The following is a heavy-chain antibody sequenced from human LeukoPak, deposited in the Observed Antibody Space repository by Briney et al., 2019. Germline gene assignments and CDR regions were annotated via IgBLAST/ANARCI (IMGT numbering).Heavy chain of an antibody. Sequence: GGTLRLSCAASEFTFSSSGMIWVRQAPGKGLEWVSAISGSGDRAYHADSVKGRFTISRDNSKNTLYLQMNSLRAEDTAVYYCAKGYYGSGSYGWFDPWGQGTLVTVSS. V-gene: IGHV3-23*01. CDR2: ISGSGDRA. CDR3: AKGYYGSGSYGWFDP. CDR1: EFTFSSSG. D-gene: IGHD3-10*01. J-gene: IGHJ5*02.